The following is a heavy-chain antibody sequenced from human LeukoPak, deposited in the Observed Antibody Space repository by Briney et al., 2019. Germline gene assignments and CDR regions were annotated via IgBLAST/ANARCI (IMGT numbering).Heavy chain of an antibody. D-gene: IGHD3-22*01. CDR2: INHSGST. CDR1: GGSFSGYY. Sequence: SETLSLTCAVYGGSFSGYYWSWIRQPPGKGLEWIGEINHSGSTNYNPSLKSRVTISVDTSKNQFSLKLSSVTAADTAVYYCARHRTTYYDSSGYYYLAATYFDYWGQGTLVTVSS. J-gene: IGHJ4*02. V-gene: IGHV4-34*01. CDR3: ARHRTTYYDSSGYYYLAATYFDY.